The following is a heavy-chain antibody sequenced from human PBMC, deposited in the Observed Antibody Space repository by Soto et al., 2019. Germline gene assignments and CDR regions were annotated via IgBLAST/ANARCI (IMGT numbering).Heavy chain of an antibody. Sequence: ASVKVSCKASGYTFTGYYMHWVRQAPGQGLEWMGWINPNSGGTNYAQKFQDRVTMTRDTSISTAYMELSRLRSDDTAVYYCAREKSASSGWTYYFDYWGQGTLVTVSS. CDR3: AREKSASSGWTYYFDY. CDR2: INPNSGGT. J-gene: IGHJ4*02. D-gene: IGHD6-19*01. CDR1: GYTFTGYY. V-gene: IGHV1-2*02.